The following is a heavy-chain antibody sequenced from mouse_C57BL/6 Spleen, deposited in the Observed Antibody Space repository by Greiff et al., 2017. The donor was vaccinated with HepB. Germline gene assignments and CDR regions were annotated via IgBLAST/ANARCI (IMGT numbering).Heavy chain of an antibody. Sequence: SGAELAKPGASVKLSCKASGYTFTSYWMHWVKQRPGQGLEWIGYINPSSGYTKYNQKFKGKATLTADKSSSTAYMQLSSLTYEDSAVYYCARYGKAYYFDYWGQGTTLTVSS. CDR1: GYTFTSYW. V-gene: IGHV1-7*01. D-gene: IGHD2-1*01. J-gene: IGHJ2*01. CDR2: INPSSGYT. CDR3: ARYGKAYYFDY.